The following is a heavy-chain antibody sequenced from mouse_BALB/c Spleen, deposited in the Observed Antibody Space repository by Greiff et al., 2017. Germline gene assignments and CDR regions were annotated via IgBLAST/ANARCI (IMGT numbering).Heavy chain of an antibody. Sequence: VQVVESGPGLVQPSQSLSITCTVSGFSLTSYGVHWVRQSPGKGLEWLGVIWSGGSTDYNAAFISRLSISKDNSKSHVFFKMNSLQANDTAIYYRARNGYRYDRGYAMDYWGQGTAVTVSS. J-gene: IGHJ4*01. CDR2: IWSGGST. D-gene: IGHD2-14*01. CDR3: ARNGYRYDRGYAMDY. CDR1: GFSLTSYG. V-gene: IGHV2-2*02.